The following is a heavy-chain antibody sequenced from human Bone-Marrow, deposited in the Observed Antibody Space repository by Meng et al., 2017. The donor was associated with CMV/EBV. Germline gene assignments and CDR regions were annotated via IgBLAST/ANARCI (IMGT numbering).Heavy chain of an antibody. V-gene: IGHV3-21*04. CDR1: EFTFSTYT. J-gene: IGHJ4*02. CDR2: ITSSSTYI. Sequence: GESLKISCAASEFTFSTYTMNWVRQAPGEGLEWVSSITSSSTYIFYADSVKGRFTISRDNAKNPLYLQMNSLRTEDTAFYYCAKDRGHSMTLYYFDNWGQGTLVTVSS. CDR3: AKDRGHSMTLYYFDN. D-gene: IGHD2/OR15-2a*01.